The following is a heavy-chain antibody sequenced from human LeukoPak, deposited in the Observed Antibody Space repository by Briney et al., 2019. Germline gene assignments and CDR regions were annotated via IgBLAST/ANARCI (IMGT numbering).Heavy chain of an antibody. D-gene: IGHD3-10*01. V-gene: IGHV3-23*01. CDR1: GFTFSSYG. Sequence: GGSLRLSCAASGFTFSSYGMSWVRQAPGKGLEWVSAISGSGGSTYYADSVKGRFTISRDNSKNTLYLQMNSLRAEDTALYYCAKDNYYGSGSYFDYWGQGTLVTVSS. J-gene: IGHJ4*02. CDR3: AKDNYYGSGSYFDY. CDR2: ISGSGGST.